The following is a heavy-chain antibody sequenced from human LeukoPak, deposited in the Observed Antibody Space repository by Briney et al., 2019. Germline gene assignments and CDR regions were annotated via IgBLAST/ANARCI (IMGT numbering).Heavy chain of an antibody. CDR1: GFTFDDYA. V-gene: IGHV3-43*02. Sequence: GGSLRLSCAASGFTFDDYAMHWVRQPPGKSLEWVSLISGDGGSTYYADSVKGRFTISRDNSKNTLYLQMNSLRAEDTAVYYCAGRWGFGGVIVVLDSWGQGTLVTVSS. J-gene: IGHJ4*02. D-gene: IGHD3-16*02. CDR3: AGRWGFGGVIVVLDS. CDR2: ISGDGGST.